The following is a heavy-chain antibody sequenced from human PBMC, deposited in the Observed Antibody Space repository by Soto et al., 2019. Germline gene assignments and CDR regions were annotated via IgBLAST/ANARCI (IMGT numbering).Heavy chain of an antibody. V-gene: IGHV4-30-4*01. J-gene: IGHJ4*02. D-gene: IGHD4-17*01. CDR3: ARVRYGPYRDFDY. CDR2: IYYSGSA. CDR1: GGSINNDDYS. Sequence: PSETLSLTCTVSGGSINNDDYSWSWIRQPPGKGLEWIGYIYYSGSAHYNPSLKSRLTISIDQSKNQFSLRLNSVTAADTAVYYCARVRYGPYRDFDYWGQGTLVTVSS.